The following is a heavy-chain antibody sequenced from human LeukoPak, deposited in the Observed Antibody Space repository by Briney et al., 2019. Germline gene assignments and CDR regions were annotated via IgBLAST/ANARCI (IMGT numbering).Heavy chain of an antibody. J-gene: IGHJ6*02. CDR3: AGVPAAMWGYYGMDV. CDR1: GGSISSYY. V-gene: IGHV4-59*08. CDR2: IYYSGST. D-gene: IGHD2-2*01. Sequence: KPSETLSLTCTVSGGSISSYYWGWIRQPPGKGLEWIGYIYYSGSTNYNPSLKSRVTISVDTSKNQFSLKLSSVTAADTAVYYCAGVPAAMWGYYGMDVWGQGTTVTVSS.